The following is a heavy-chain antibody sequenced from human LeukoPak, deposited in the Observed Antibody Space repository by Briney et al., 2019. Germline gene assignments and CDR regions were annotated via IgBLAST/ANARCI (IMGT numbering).Heavy chain of an antibody. CDR1: GYTFTNFD. CDR3: ARAPMGTAPLY. V-gene: IGHV1-8*01. J-gene: IGHJ4*02. CDR2: MNPVSGKA. D-gene: IGHD5-18*01. Sequence: ASVKVSCKASGYTFTNFDINWVRQAPGQGLEWMGWMNPVSGKAGSAQKFQGRVTLTRDTSINTAYMEVSSLTSDDTAFYYCARAPMGTAPLYWGQGTLVTVSS.